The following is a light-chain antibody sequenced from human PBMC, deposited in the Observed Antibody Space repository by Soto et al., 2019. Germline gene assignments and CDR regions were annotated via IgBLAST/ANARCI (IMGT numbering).Light chain of an antibody. V-gene: IGKV3D-15*01. J-gene: IGKJ4*01. CDR1: QSVSSD. CDR2: GAS. CDR3: QQSNSRPLT. Sequence: EIVMTQSPATLSVSPGDRATLSCRASQSVSSDLAWYQQKPGLAPRLLISGASTRATGIPPRFSGSGSGTEFTLTISSLQSEDCAAYYCQQSNSRPLTFGGGTKVEIK.